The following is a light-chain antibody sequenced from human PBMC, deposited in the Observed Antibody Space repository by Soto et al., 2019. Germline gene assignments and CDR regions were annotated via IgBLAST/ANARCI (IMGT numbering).Light chain of an antibody. Sequence: EIVLTQSPGTLSLSPGESATLSCRASQSVSSSYLAWYQQKPGQAPRLLLYGASTRATGIPARFSGGGSGTEFTLTISSLQSEDFAVYYCQQYNNWPPCTFGQGTKVDIK. CDR1: QSVSSSY. CDR3: QQYNNWPPCT. V-gene: IGKV3-15*01. CDR2: GAS. J-gene: IGKJ2*02.